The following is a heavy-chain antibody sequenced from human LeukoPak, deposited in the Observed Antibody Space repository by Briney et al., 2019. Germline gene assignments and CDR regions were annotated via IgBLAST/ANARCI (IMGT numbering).Heavy chain of an antibody. CDR3: ARASELGYYFDY. J-gene: IGHJ4*02. CDR2: ISSSSSYI. Sequence: GGSLRLSCAASGFTFSSYSMNWVRQAPGKGLEWVSAISSSSSYIYYADSVKGRFTISRDNARNSLYLQMNSLRAEDTAMYYCARASELGYYFDYWGQGTLVTVSS. D-gene: IGHD7-27*01. CDR1: GFTFSSYS. V-gene: IGHV3-21*01.